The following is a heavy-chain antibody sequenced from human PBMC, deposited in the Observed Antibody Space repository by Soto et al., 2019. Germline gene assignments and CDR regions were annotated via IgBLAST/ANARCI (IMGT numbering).Heavy chain of an antibody. J-gene: IGHJ3*02. CDR3: ARDSLYAFDI. CDR1: GFTFSSYS. V-gene: IGHV3-48*02. Sequence: GGSLRLSCAASGFTFSSYSMNWVRQAPGKGLEWLLFISISGGATYYADTEKGRFTVSRDYAKNYLYLQMNSLADEDTAVYYCARDSLYAFDIWGQGTMVTVSS. CDR2: ISISGGAT.